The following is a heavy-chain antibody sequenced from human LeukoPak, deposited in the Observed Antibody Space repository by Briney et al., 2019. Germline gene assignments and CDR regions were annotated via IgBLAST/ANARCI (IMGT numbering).Heavy chain of an antibody. V-gene: IGHV1-24*01. Sequence: ASVKVSCKVSGYTLTELSMHWVRQAPGKGLEWMGGFDPEDGETIYAQKFQGRVTMTRNTSISTAYMELSSLRSEDTAVYYCARGRGYSGYDFHYWGQGTLVTVSS. CDR3: ARGRGYSGYDFHY. J-gene: IGHJ4*02. CDR2: FDPEDGET. D-gene: IGHD5-12*01. CDR1: GYTLTELS.